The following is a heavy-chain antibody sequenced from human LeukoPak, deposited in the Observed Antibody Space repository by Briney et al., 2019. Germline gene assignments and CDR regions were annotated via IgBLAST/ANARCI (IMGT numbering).Heavy chain of an antibody. CDR3: AKTTGYCSGGSCYGFDY. V-gene: IGHV3-30*18. Sequence: PGRSLRLSCAASGFTFSSYGMHWVRQAPGKGLEWVAVISYDGSNKYYADSVKGRFTISRDNSKNTLYLQMNSLRAEDTAVYYCAKTTGYCSGGSCYGFDYWGQGTLVTVSS. D-gene: IGHD2-15*01. J-gene: IGHJ4*02. CDR1: GFTFSSYG. CDR2: ISYDGSNK.